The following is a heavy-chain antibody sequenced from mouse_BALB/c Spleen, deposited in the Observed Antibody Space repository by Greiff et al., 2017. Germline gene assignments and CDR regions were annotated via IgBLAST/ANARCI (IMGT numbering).Heavy chain of an antibody. J-gene: IGHJ2*01. V-gene: IGHV8-11*01. CDR1: GFSLSTYGIG. CDR3: ARIGGGDYFDY. Sequence: KESGPGILQPSQTLSLTCSFSGFSLSTYGIGVGWIRQPSGKGLEWLAHIWWNDNKYYNTALKSRLTISKDTSNNQVFLKIASVDTADTATYYCARIGGGDYFDYWGQGTTLTVSS. CDR2: IWWNDNK.